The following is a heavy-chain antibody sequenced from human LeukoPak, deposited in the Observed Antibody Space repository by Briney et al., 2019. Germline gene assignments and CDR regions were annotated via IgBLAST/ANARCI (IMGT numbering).Heavy chain of an antibody. V-gene: IGHV1-8*01. J-gene: IGHJ4*01. D-gene: IGHD3-22*01. CDR3: XRGFSDYDGTDYAILKY. Sequence: ASVKVSCKASGYTFTTYEIDWVRQAPGQGLEWMGWINPNSGDTGYAQKFQGRVTMTRDTSITTAYMEMSSLISEDTAVYYCXRGFSDYDGTDYAILKYWGHGTLVTVSS. CDR1: GYTFTTYE. CDR2: INPNSGDT.